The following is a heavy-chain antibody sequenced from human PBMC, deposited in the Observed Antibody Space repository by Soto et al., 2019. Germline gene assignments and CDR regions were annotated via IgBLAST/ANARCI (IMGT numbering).Heavy chain of an antibody. D-gene: IGHD3-10*01. Sequence: GGSLRLSCAASGFTFSSYGMHWVRQAPGKGLEWVAVISYDGSNKYYADSVKGRFTISRDNSKNTLYLQMNSLRAEDTAVYYCAKDPADGSGKMAYFDYWGQGPRSPSPQ. CDR1: GFTFSSYG. CDR2: ISYDGSNK. V-gene: IGHV3-30*18. J-gene: IGHJ4*02. CDR3: AKDPADGSGKMAYFDY.